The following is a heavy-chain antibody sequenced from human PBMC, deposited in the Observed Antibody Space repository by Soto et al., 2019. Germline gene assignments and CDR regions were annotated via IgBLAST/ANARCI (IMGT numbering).Heavy chain of an antibody. CDR2: IYYSGSP. V-gene: IGHV4-61*01. CDR1: GGSISSSSYY. Sequence: SETLSLTCTVSGGSISSSSYYCSWIRQPPGKGLEWIGYIYYSGSPNYNPSLKSRVTISVDTSKNQFSLNLSSVTAADTAVYYCARAGAATLSDYWGQGTLVTVSS. D-gene: IGHD2-15*01. CDR3: ARAGAATLSDY. J-gene: IGHJ4*02.